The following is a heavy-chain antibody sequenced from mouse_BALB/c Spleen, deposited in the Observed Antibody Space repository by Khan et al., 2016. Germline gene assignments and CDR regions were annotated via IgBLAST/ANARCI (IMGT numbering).Heavy chain of an antibody. CDR3: ACTTGYAMDY. V-gene: IGHV3-2*02. CDR1: GYSITSDYA. CDR2: ISYSGST. D-gene: IGHD1-1*01. Sequence: VQLQQSGPGLVKPSQSLSLTCTVTGYSITSDYAWNWIRQFPGNKLEWMGYISYSGSTSYNPSLKSRISITRDTSKNQFFLQLNSVTTEDTATYYCACTTGYAMDYWGQGTSVTVSS. J-gene: IGHJ4*01.